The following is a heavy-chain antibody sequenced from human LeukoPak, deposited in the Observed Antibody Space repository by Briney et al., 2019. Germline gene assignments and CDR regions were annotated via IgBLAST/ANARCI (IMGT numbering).Heavy chain of an antibody. V-gene: IGHV1-18*01. CDR2: ISAYNGNT. J-gene: IGHJ4*02. CDR1: GYTFTSYG. D-gene: IGHD4-17*01. CDR3: ARVTQTDYDFDY. Sequence: ASVKVSCKAPGYTFTSYGISWVRQAPGQGLEWMGWISAYNGNTDYAQKLQGRVTMTTDTSTSTAYMELRSLRSDDTAVYYCARVTQTDYDFDYWGQGTLVTVSS.